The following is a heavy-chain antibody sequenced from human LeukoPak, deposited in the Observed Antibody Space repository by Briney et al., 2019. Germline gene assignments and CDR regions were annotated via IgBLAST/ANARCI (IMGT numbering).Heavy chain of an antibody. Sequence: GGSLRLSCAASGFSFSTYWMSWVRQAPGKGLEWVANIKEDGSGKYYVDSVKGRFTISRDNAKNSLYLQMNSLRAEDTAVYYCARTYHMDVWGQGTTVTVSS. J-gene: IGHJ6*02. V-gene: IGHV3-7*04. CDR2: IKEDGSGK. CDR1: GFSFSTYW. CDR3: ARTYHMDV.